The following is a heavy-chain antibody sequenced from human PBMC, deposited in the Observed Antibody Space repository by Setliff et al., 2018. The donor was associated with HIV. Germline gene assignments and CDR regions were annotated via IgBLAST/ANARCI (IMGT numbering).Heavy chain of an antibody. V-gene: IGHV5-51*01. CDR3: ARRDGRSMNAFQI. CDR2: IYPGASDI. J-gene: IGHJ3*01. CDR1: GYRFTSYW. Sequence: GESLKISCEGSGYRFTSYWIAWVRQMPGKGLECMGIIYPGASDIRYSPSFQGQVTISADKSITTAYLEIHNLKASDTATYYCARRDGRSMNAFQIWGPGTMVTVSS. D-gene: IGHD3-3*02.